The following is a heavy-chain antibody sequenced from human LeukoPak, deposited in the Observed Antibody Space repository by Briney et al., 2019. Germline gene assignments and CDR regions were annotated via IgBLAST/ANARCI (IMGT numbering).Heavy chain of an antibody. CDR3: ARGLLTTVTPFGY. D-gene: IGHD4-17*01. Sequence: AGGSLRLSCAASGFTFSSYSMNWVRQAPGKGLEWVSYISSSSSTIYYADSVKGRFTISRDNAKNPLYLQMNSLRDEDTAVYYCARGLLTTVTPFGYWGQGTLVTVSS. CDR2: ISSSSSTI. V-gene: IGHV3-48*02. J-gene: IGHJ4*02. CDR1: GFTFSSYS.